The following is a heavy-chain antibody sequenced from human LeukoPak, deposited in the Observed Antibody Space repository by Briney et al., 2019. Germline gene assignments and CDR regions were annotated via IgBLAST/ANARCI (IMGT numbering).Heavy chain of an antibody. J-gene: IGHJ4*02. CDR3: ARSGYYDSSWSFDY. CDR2: ISAYNGNT. CDR1: GYTFTSYG. D-gene: IGHD3-22*01. V-gene: IGHV1-18*01. Sequence: ASVKVSCKASGYTFTSYGISWLRQAPGQGLEWMGWISAYNGNTNYAQKLQGRVTKTTDTSTSTAYMELRSLRSDDTAVYYCARSGYYDSSWSFDYWGQGTLVTVSS.